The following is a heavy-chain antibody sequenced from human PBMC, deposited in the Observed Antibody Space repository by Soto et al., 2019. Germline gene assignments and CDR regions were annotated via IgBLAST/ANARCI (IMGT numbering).Heavy chain of an antibody. CDR2: IYHSGST. CDR1: GYSISSGYY. Sequence: PWETLSLTCAVSGYSISSGYYWGWIRQPPGKGLEWIGSIYHSGSTYYNPSLKSRVTISVDTSKNQFSLKLSSVTAADTAVYYCARDGPSYDFWSGYYPVFAYWGQGTLVTVSS. D-gene: IGHD3-3*01. CDR3: ARDGPSYDFWSGYYPVFAY. J-gene: IGHJ4*02. V-gene: IGHV4-38-2*02.